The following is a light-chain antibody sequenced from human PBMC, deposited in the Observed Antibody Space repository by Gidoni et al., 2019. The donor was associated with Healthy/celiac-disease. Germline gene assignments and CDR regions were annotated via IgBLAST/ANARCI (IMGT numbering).Light chain of an antibody. Sequence: EIVLTQSPGTLSLSPGERATLSCRASQSVSSSYLAWYQQKPGQAPRLLIYGASSRATGIPDRFSGSGSGTDFTLTISRLEPEDFAVYYCQQYGSSLILTCXGXTKVXIK. V-gene: IGKV3-20*01. CDR3: QQYGSSLILT. CDR1: QSVSSSY. CDR2: GAS. J-gene: IGKJ4*01.